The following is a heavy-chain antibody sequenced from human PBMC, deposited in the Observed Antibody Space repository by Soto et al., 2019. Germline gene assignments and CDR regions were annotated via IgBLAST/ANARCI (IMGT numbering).Heavy chain of an antibody. Sequence: QVQLVESGGGVVQPGRSLRLSCAASGFTFSSYAMHWVRQAPGKGLEWVAVISYDGSNKYYADSVKGRFTISRDNSKNTLYLQMNSLRAEDTAVYYCARGAPARFWDYGSGSYYNPDYWGQGTLVTVSS. CDR1: GFTFSSYA. J-gene: IGHJ4*02. CDR3: ARGAPARFWDYGSGSYYNPDY. D-gene: IGHD3-10*01. V-gene: IGHV3-30-3*01. CDR2: ISYDGSNK.